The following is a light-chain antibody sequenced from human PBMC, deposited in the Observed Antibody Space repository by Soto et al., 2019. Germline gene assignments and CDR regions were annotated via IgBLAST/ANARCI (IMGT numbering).Light chain of an antibody. CDR3: QQTYSTPIT. CDR2: AAF. V-gene: IGKV1D-12*01. CDR1: QGISNW. Sequence: DIQMTQSPSSVSASVGDMVTITCRASQGISNWVAWYQQKPGKAPKLLIYAAFNLQSGVPSRFSGSGSGTDFNLTISRLQTEDFVTYYCQQTYSTPITFGQGTRVEIK. J-gene: IGKJ5*01.